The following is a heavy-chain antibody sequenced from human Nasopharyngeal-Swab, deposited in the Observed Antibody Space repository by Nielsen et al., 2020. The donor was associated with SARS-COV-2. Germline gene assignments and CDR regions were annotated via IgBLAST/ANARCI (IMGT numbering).Heavy chain of an antibody. CDR3: ARWARSYRDAIYYYYYGMDV. V-gene: IGHV3-7*01. Sequence: GESLKISCAASGFTFSSYWMSWVRQAPGKGLEWVANIKQDGSEKYYVDSVKGRFTISRDNAKNSLYLQMNSLRAEDTAVYYCARWARSYRDAIYYYYYGMDVWGQGTTVTVSS. J-gene: IGHJ6*02. CDR1: GFTFSSYW. D-gene: IGHD1-26*01. CDR2: IKQDGSEK.